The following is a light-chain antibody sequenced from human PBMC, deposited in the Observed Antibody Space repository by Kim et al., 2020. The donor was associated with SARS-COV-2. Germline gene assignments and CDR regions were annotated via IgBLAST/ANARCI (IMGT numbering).Light chain of an antibody. CDR1: RSVSSH. V-gene: IGKV3-15*01. J-gene: IGKJ4*01. Sequence: EIVMTQSPATLSVSPGERATLSCRASRSVSSHLAWYQQKPGQGPRLLIYGASTRATGVPDRFSGSGSGTDFTLTISSLHSEDFAVYYCQHYVNWPLTFGGGNKVDIK. CDR2: GAS. CDR3: QHYVNWPLT.